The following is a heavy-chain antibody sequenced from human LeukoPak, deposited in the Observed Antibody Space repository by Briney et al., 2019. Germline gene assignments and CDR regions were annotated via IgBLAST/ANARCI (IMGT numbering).Heavy chain of an antibody. Sequence: PSETLSLTCAAYGGSFSGYYWSWIRQPPGKGLEWIGEINHSGSTNYNPSLKSRVTISVDTSKNQFSLKLSSVTAADTAVYYCARKEVGATSDYWGQGTLVTVSS. CDR3: ARKEVGATSDY. J-gene: IGHJ4*02. D-gene: IGHD1-26*01. CDR1: GGSFSGYY. CDR2: INHSGST. V-gene: IGHV4-34*01.